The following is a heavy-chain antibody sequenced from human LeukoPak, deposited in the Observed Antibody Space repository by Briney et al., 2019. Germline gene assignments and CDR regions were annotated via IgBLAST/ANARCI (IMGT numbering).Heavy chain of an antibody. D-gene: IGHD3-9*01. Sequence: GESLKTSCKGSGYSFTSYWIGWVRQMPGKGLEWMGIIYPGDSDTRYSPSFQGQVTISADKSISTAYLQWSSLKASDTAMYYCARRVYDILTGYYGSDAFDIWGQGTMVTVSS. J-gene: IGHJ3*02. CDR1: GYSFTSYW. CDR3: ARRVYDILTGYYGSDAFDI. CDR2: IYPGDSDT. V-gene: IGHV5-51*01.